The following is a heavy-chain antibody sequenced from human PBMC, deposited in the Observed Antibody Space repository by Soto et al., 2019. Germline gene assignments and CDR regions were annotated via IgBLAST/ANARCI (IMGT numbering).Heavy chain of an antibody. Sequence: GGSLRLSCGASGFTFSNYAMTWVRQAPGKGLEWVSGISVSGDNTYYADSVKGRFTISRDNSKNTLYLQMNSLRAEDTAVYYCAKDRSSGWYYFDYWGQGTLVTVSS. CDR3: AKDRSSGWYYFDY. V-gene: IGHV3-23*01. D-gene: IGHD6-19*01. CDR1: GFTFSNYA. CDR2: ISVSGDNT. J-gene: IGHJ4*02.